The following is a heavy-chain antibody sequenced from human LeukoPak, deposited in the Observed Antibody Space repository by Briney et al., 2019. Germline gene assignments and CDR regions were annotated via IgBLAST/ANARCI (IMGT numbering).Heavy chain of an antibody. J-gene: IGHJ4*02. CDR3: ARGDGPID. Sequence: GGSLRLSCAASGFTFSSYGMHWVRQAPGKGLEWVSYISSSSSTIYYADSVKGRFTISRDNAKNSLYLQMNSLRAEDTAVYYCARGDGPIDWGQGTLVTVSS. V-gene: IGHV3-48*04. CDR1: GFTFSSYG. D-gene: IGHD3-22*01. CDR2: ISSSSSTI.